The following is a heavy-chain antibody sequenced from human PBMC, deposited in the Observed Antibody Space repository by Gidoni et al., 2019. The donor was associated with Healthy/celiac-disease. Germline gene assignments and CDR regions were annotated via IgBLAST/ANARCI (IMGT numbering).Heavy chain of an antibody. CDR1: GGSFSGYY. V-gene: IGHV4-34*01. J-gene: IGHJ5*02. Sequence: QVQLHQWGAGLLKPSETLSLTCAVYGGSFSGYYWSWIRQPPGKGLEWIGESNHSGSTNYNPSLKSRVTISVDTSKNQFSLKLSSVTAADTAVYYCARGLYDFWSGRGRWFDPWGQGTLVTVSS. CDR2: SNHSGST. CDR3: ARGLYDFWSGRGRWFDP. D-gene: IGHD3-3*01.